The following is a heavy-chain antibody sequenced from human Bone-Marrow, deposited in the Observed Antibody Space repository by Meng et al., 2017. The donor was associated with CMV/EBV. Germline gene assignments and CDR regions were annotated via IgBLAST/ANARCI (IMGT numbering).Heavy chain of an antibody. D-gene: IGHD3-22*01. CDR2: IWYDGSKK. V-gene: IGHV3-33*01. Sequence: GESLKISCAASGFTFTSYGMHWVRQAPGKGLEWVAVIWYDGSKKYYADSVKGRFTISRDISKNTLFLQMDSLGAEDTAVYYCARDRDTSGHYGWFDPWVQGTLVTVSS. CDR1: GFTFTSYG. CDR3: ARDRDTSGHYGWFDP. J-gene: IGHJ5*02.